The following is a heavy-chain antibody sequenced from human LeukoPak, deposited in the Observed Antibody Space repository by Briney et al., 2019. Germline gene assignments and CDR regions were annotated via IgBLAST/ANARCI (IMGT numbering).Heavy chain of an antibody. CDR1: GGSITSNTW. J-gene: IGHJ4*02. D-gene: IGHD3-9*01. CDR3: ASGGLVSRYLDD. Sequence: PSETLSLTCAVSGGSITSNTWWTWVRQPPGKGLEWIGKFFYSGSTNSNPSLKRRLIIPVDDYKHEFPLRVTALTAADSDVYYCASGGLVSRYLDDWGEGALV. CDR2: FFYSGST. V-gene: IGHV4-4*02.